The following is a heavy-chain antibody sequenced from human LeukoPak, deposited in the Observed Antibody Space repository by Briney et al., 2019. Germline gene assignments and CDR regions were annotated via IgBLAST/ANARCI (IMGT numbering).Heavy chain of an antibody. CDR3: ARRIGGYYLGRVRGAFDI. D-gene: IGHD3-22*01. Sequence: GESLKISCKGSGYSFTSYWIGWVRQMPGKGLEWMGIIYPGDSDTRCSPSFQGQVTISADKSISTAYLQWSSLKASDTAMYYCARRIGGYYLGRVRGAFDIWGQGTMVTVSS. CDR1: GYSFTSYW. J-gene: IGHJ3*02. CDR2: IYPGDSDT. V-gene: IGHV5-51*01.